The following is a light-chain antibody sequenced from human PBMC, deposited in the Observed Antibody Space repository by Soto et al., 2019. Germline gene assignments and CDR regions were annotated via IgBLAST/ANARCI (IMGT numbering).Light chain of an antibody. CDR1: QNVNRY. Sequence: EIVVTQSPATLSLSPGERATLSCRTSQNVNRYLAWYQQKPGQAPRLLIYDASNRATGVPARFSGSGSGTDFTLTVSSLEPEDFAVYYCQQRGEWPITFGQGTRLEIK. V-gene: IGKV3-11*01. CDR3: QQRGEWPIT. CDR2: DAS. J-gene: IGKJ5*01.